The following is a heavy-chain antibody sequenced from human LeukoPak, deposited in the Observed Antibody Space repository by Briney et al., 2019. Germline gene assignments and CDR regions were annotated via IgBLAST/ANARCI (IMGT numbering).Heavy chain of an antibody. V-gene: IGHV4-30-2*01. Sequence: SETLSLTCTVSGGSISGYSWSWIRQPPGKGLEWIGYIYHSGSTYYNPSLKSRVTISVDRSKNQFSLKLSSVTAADTAVYYCARVGNWFDPWGQGTLVTVSS. CDR2: IYHSGST. CDR3: ARVGNWFDP. D-gene: IGHD3-16*01. CDR1: GGSISGYS. J-gene: IGHJ5*02.